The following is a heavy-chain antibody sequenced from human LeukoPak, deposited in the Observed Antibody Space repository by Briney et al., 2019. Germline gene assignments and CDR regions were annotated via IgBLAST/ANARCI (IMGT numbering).Heavy chain of an antibody. J-gene: IGHJ4*02. CDR2: ISSSSSYT. D-gene: IGHD2-21*02. CDR1: GCTFSDYY. Sequence: GGSLRLSCAASGCTFSDYYMSWIRQAPGKGLEWVSYISSSSSYTNYADSVKGRSTISRDNAKNSLYLQMNSLRAEDTAVYYCARGGDGGDGFDYWGQGTLVTVSS. CDR3: ARGGDGGDGFDY. V-gene: IGHV3-11*06.